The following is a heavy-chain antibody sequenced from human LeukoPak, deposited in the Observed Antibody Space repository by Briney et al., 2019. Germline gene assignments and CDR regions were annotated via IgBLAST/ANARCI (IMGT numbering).Heavy chain of an antibody. CDR1: GVSISSSEW. V-gene: IGHV4-4*02. CDR3: GKTDIYFNPIDY. CDR2: IHRAGRT. Sequence: SETLSLTCAVSGVSISSSEWWIWVRQPPGQGLEWIGEIHRAGRTRYNPSLKSRVTITMDYSKNQFSLKLTSVTAADTAIYYCGKTDIYFNPIDYWGPGSLVTVSS. J-gene: IGHJ4*02. D-gene: IGHD3-10*01.